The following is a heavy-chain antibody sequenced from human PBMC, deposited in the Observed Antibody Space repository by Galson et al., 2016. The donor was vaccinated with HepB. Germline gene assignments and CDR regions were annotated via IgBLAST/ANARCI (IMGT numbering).Heavy chain of an antibody. V-gene: IGHV3-23*01. Sequence: SLRLSCAASGFVFSNFGLSWVRQAPGKGLEWVASISPRRTTYYSDSVQGRFTISRDNSNNTLYLQMNGLSAEDTAVYYCAKERLVRRIFDHWGQGTLLTVSS. CDR1: GFVFSNFG. CDR2: ISPRRTT. D-gene: IGHD1-1*01. CDR3: AKERLVRRIFDH. J-gene: IGHJ4*02.